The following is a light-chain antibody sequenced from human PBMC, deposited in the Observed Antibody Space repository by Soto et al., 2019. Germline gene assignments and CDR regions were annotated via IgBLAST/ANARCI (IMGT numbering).Light chain of an antibody. V-gene: IGKV3-20*01. CDR2: GAS. CDR1: RSVSSSY. CDR3: QQYGGSHLT. Sequence: EIVLTQSPGTLSLSPGERATLSCRASRSVSSSYLAWYQQKPGQAPRLLIYGASSRATGIPDRFSGSGSGTDFTLTTSRLEPEDFAVYYCQQYGGSHLTFGGGTKV. J-gene: IGKJ4*01.